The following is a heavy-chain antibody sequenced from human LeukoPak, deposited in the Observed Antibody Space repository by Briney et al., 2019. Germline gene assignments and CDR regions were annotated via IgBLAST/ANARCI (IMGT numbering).Heavy chain of an antibody. D-gene: IGHD3-22*01. V-gene: IGHV4-59*11. CDR1: GGSINSHS. Sequence: SETLSLTCTVSGGSINSHSWSWIRQPPGRGLEWIAYISYSGGTNYSPSLKSRVTISLDTSKNQLSLNLSSLTAADTAVYYCARVGDTSGYFYYFDHWGQGTPVTVSS. CDR3: ARVGDTSGYFYYFDH. J-gene: IGHJ4*02. CDR2: ISYSGGT.